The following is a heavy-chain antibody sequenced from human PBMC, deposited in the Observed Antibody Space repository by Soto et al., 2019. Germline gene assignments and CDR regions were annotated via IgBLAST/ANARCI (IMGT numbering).Heavy chain of an antibody. Sequence: PGESLKISCKGSGYSFTSYWIGWVRQMPGKGLEWMGIIYPGDSGTRYSPSFQGQVTISADKSISTAYLQWSSLKASDTAMYYCARCGGITIFGVPLGPSGYYEYWFDPWGQGTLVTVSS. CDR2: IYPGDSGT. D-gene: IGHD3-3*01. J-gene: IGHJ5*02. CDR1: GYSFTSYW. CDR3: ARCGGITIFGVPLGPSGYYEYWFDP. V-gene: IGHV5-51*01.